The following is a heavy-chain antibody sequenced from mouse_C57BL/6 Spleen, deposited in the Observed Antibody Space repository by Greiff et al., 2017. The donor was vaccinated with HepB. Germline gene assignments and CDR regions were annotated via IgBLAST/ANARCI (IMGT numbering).Heavy chain of an antibody. Sequence: QVQLKQPGAELVRPGTSVKLSCKASGYTFTSYWMHWVKQRPGQGLEWIGVIDPSDSYTNYNQKFKGKATLTVDTSSSTAYMQLSSLTSEDSAVYYCARRGTAQAYYFDYWGQGTTLTVSS. V-gene: IGHV1-59*01. CDR3: ARRGTAQAYYFDY. CDR1: GYTFTSYW. D-gene: IGHD3-2*02. J-gene: IGHJ2*01. CDR2: IDPSDSYT.